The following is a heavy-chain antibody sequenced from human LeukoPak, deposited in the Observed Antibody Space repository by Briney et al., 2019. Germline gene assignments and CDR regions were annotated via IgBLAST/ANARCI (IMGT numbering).Heavy chain of an antibody. Sequence: GGSLRLSCAASGFTFSSYGMHWVRQAPGKGLEWVAVIWYDGSNKYYADSVKGRFTISRDNSKSTLYLQMNSLRAEDTAVYCCAREGIAAAGHFDYWGQGTLVTVSS. J-gene: IGHJ4*02. CDR3: AREGIAAAGHFDY. CDR2: IWYDGSNK. D-gene: IGHD6-13*01. V-gene: IGHV3-33*01. CDR1: GFTFSSYG.